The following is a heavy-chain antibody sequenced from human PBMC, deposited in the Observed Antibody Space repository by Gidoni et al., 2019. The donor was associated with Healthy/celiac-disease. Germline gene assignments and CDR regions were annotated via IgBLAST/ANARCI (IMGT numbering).Heavy chain of an antibody. D-gene: IGHD6-13*01. V-gene: IGHV4-31*01. CDR1: GGYY. CDR2: IYYSGST. Sequence: GGYYWSWIRQHPGKGLEWIGYIYYSGSTYYNPSLKSQVTISVDTSKNQFSLKLSSVTAADTAVYYCARVIAAAGTVWFDPWGQGTLVTVSS. J-gene: IGHJ5*02. CDR3: ARVIAAAGTVWFDP.